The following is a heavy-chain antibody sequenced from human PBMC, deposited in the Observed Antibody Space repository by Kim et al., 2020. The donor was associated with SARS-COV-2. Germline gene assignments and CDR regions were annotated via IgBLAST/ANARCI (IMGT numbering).Heavy chain of an antibody. CDR3: ARDLVEMATILGRRNRAYDY. CDR1: GFTFSSYS. V-gene: IGHV3-21*01. CDR2: ISSSSSYI. J-gene: IGHJ4*02. Sequence: GGSLRLSCAASGFTFSSYSMNWVRQAPGKGLEWVSSISSSSSYIYYADSVKGRFTISRDNAKNSLYLQMNSLRAEDTAVYYCARDLVEMATILGRRNRAYDYWGQGTLVTVSS. D-gene: IGHD5-12*01.